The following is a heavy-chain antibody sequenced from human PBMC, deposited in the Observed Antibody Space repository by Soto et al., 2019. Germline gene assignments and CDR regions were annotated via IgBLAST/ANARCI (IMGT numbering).Heavy chain of an antibody. CDR2: ISYDGSNK. CDR3: AKGIYYGSGSYPYFDY. Sequence: GGSLRLSCAASGFTFSSYGMHWVRQAPGKGLEWVAVISYDGSNKYYADSVKGRFTISRDNSKNTLYLQMNSLRAEDTAVYYCAKGIYYGSGSYPYFDYWGQGTLVTGSS. D-gene: IGHD3-10*01. CDR1: GFTFSSYG. V-gene: IGHV3-30*18. J-gene: IGHJ4*02.